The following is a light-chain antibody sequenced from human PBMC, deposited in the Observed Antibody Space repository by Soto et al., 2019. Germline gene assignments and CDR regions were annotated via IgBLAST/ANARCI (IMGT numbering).Light chain of an antibody. J-gene: IGLJ1*01. CDR3: QSYDSSRSPLYV. V-gene: IGLV1-40*01. Sequence: QSVLTQPPSVSGAPGQRVSISCTGSSSNIGAGYDVHWYQHLPGTAPKLLIYANNNRPSGVPDRFSGSKSGTLASLAITGLQAEDEADYYCQSYDSSRSPLYVFGTGTKLTVL. CDR1: SSNIGAGYD. CDR2: ANN.